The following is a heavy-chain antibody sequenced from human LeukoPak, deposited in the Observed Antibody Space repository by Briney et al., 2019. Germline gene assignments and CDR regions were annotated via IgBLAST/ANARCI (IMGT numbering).Heavy chain of an antibody. D-gene: IGHD4-17*01. Sequence: GGSLRLSCAASGFTFSSYGMHWVRQAPGKGLEWVAFIRYDGSNKYYEDSVKGRFTISRDNSKNTLYLQMNSLRAEDTAVYYCAKDTGYGDYVADAFDIWGQGTMVTVSS. CDR2: IRYDGSNK. V-gene: IGHV3-30*02. CDR3: AKDTGYGDYVADAFDI. J-gene: IGHJ3*02. CDR1: GFTFSSYG.